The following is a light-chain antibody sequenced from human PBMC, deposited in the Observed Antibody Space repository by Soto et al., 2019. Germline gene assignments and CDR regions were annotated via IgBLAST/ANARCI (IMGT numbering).Light chain of an antibody. Sequence: QSALTQPASVSGSPGQSITISCTGTSSDVGGYRYVSWYQHHPGKAPKLMISEVTNRPSGVSNRFSGYKSGNTASLTISALQAEDEAEYYCSSYTTSGTYVFGTGTKLTVL. CDR1: SSDVGGYRY. V-gene: IGLV2-14*01. CDR3: SSYTTSGTYV. CDR2: EVT. J-gene: IGLJ1*01.